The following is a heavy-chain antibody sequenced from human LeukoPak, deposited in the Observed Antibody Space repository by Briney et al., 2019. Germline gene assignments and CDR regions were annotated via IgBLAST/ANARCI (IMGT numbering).Heavy chain of an antibody. CDR2: VTGGGTGT. Sequence: GGSLRLSCAASGFTFSNCGMYWVRQAPGEGLEWVSAVTGGGTGTYYADSVKGRFTISRDNSKNTLYLQMNSLRAEDTAVYFCAKRYYGSETYFALDIWGQGTVVTVSS. V-gene: IGHV3-23*01. CDR1: GFTFSNCG. D-gene: IGHD3-10*01. J-gene: IGHJ3*02. CDR3: AKRYYGSETYFALDI.